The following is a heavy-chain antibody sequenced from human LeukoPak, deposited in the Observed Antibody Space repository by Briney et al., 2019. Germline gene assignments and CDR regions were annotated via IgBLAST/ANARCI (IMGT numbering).Heavy chain of an antibody. CDR2: IYYIGST. CDR3: ARDVTAAFDY. Sequence: PSETLSLTCTVSGGSISSYYWSWIRQPPGKGLEWIGYIYYIGSTNYNPSLKSRVTISEDTSKNQFSLKLSSVTAADTAVYYCARDVTAAFDYWGQGTLVTVSS. J-gene: IGHJ4*02. CDR1: GGSISSYY. V-gene: IGHV4-59*12. D-gene: IGHD6-13*01.